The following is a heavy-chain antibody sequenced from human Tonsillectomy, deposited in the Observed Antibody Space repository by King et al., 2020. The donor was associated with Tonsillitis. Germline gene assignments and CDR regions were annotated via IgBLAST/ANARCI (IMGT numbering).Heavy chain of an antibody. CDR2: IYYSGST. D-gene: IGHD4-23*01. V-gene: IGHV4-39*01. Sequence: VQLQESGPGLVKPSETLPLTCTVSGGSISSGGYYWGWIRQPPGKGLEWIGSIYYSGSTYYSPSLKSRVTISVDTSKNQFSLRLSSVTAADTAVYYCARHGPQVLGNEHYFDYWGNGTLVTVSS. CDR3: ARHGPQVLGNEHYFDY. CDR1: GGSISSGGYY. J-gene: IGHJ4*01.